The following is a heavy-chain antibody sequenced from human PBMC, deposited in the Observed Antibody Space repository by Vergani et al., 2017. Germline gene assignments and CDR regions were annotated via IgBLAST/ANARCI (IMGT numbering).Heavy chain of an antibody. Sequence: QVQLVESEGGVVQPGRSLTLSCVASGSTFSSHGMHWVRQAPGKGLEWVAVIWYDGSNKYYGDSVKGRFTISRDNSKNTLYLQMNSLRVEDTAVYYCARWGNEKRLDSGGQGTLVTVSS. J-gene: IGHJ5*01. CDR3: ARWGNEKRLDS. CDR1: GSTFSSHG. CDR2: IWYDGSNK. D-gene: IGHD1-1*01. V-gene: IGHV3-33*01.